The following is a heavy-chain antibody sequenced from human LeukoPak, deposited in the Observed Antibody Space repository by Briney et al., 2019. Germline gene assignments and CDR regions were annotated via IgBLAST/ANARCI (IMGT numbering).Heavy chain of an antibody. Sequence: GGSLRLSCAASGFSFSSYSMNWVRQAPGKGLEWVSSISSSSSYIYYADSVKGRFTISRDNAKNSLYLQMNSLRAEDTAVYYCARASYNYYDSSGYYYVSYWGQGSLVIVSA. CDR1: GFSFSSYS. J-gene: IGHJ4*02. D-gene: IGHD3-22*01. CDR3: ARASYNYYDSSGYYYVSY. CDR2: ISSSSSYI. V-gene: IGHV3-21*01.